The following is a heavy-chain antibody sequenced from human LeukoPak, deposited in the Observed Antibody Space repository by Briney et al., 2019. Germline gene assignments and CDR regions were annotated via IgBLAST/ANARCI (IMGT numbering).Heavy chain of an antibody. CDR1: GYTFSYYY. CDR3: ARMRVLGVDTNAFDI. J-gene: IGHJ3*02. D-gene: IGHD2-8*01. V-gene: IGHV1-2*02. CDR2: ISPDSVEK. Sequence: ASVKVSCKASGYTFSYYYMHWVRQAPAQGLEWMAWISPDSVEKKYAQKFQGRVTMTRDTSISTAYMELSRLTSDDTAVYYCARMRVLGVDTNAFDIWGQGTMGTVSS.